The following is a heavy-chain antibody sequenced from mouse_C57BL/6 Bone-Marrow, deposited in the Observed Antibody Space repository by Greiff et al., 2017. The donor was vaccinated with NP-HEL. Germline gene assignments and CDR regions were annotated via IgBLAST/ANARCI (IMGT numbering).Heavy chain of an antibody. D-gene: IGHD2-1*01. CDR3: ARRGNYSYFDY. V-gene: IGHV1-76*01. Sequence: VQLKESGAELVRPGASVKLSCKASGYTFTDYYINWVKQRPGQGLEWIARIYPGSGNTYYNEKFKGKATLTAEKSSSTAYMQLSSLTSEDSAVYFCARRGNYSYFDYWGQGTTLTVSS. J-gene: IGHJ2*01. CDR1: GYTFTDYY. CDR2: IYPGSGNT.